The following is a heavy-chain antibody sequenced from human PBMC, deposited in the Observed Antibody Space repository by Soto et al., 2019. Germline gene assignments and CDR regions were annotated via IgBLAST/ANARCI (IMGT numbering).Heavy chain of an antibody. CDR3: TRYYDSSGYRYWFDP. V-gene: IGHV1-69*13. CDR1: GYTFTSCY. Sequence: ASVKVSCKASGYTFTSCYMHWVRQAPGQGLEWMGRIIPIFGTANYAQKFQGRVTITADESTSTAYMELSSLRSEDTAVYYCTRYYDSSGYRYWFDPWGQGTLVTVSS. D-gene: IGHD3-22*01. CDR2: IIPIFGTA. J-gene: IGHJ5*02.